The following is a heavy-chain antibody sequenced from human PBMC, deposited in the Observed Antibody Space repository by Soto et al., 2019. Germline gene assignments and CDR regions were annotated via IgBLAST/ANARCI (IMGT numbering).Heavy chain of an antibody. Sequence: PGGSLRLSCAASGFTFSSYGMHWVRQAPGKGLEWVAVISYDGSNKYYADSVKGRFTISRDNSKNTLYLQMNSLRAEDTAVYYCAKVRVTTVTPIDYWGQGTLVTVSS. V-gene: IGHV3-30*18. CDR1: GFTFSSYG. CDR2: ISYDGSNK. J-gene: IGHJ4*02. CDR3: AKVRVTTVTPIDY. D-gene: IGHD4-17*01.